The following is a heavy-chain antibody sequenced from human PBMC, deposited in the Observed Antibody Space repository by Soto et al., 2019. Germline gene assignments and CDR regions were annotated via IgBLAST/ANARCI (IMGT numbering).Heavy chain of an antibody. CDR2: IYPGDSDT. D-gene: IGHD2-21*02. Sequence: GESLKISCKGSGYSFTSYWIGWVRQMPGKGLEWMGIIYPGDSDTRYSPSFQGQVTISADKSISTAYLQWSSLKASDTAMYYCAGALVTAIYLNDAFDIWGQGTMVTVSS. J-gene: IGHJ3*02. CDR3: AGALVTAIYLNDAFDI. V-gene: IGHV5-51*01. CDR1: GYSFTSYW.